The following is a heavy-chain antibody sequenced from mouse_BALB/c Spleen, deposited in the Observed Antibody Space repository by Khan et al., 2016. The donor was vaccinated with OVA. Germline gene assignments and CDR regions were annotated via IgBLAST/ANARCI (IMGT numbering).Heavy chain of an antibody. D-gene: IGHD1-1*01. V-gene: IGHV1S41*01. Sequence: DLVKPGTSVKLYCKASGYTFTSYWINWIKQRPGQGLEWIGRIGPGSSNTYYNEMFKGKAALTVDTSSSTAYIQLSSLSSEDSAVYFCAREIYYGRSCYAMDYWGQGTSVTVSS. CDR2: IGPGSSNT. CDR3: AREIYYGRSCYAMDY. J-gene: IGHJ4*01. CDR1: GYTFTSYW.